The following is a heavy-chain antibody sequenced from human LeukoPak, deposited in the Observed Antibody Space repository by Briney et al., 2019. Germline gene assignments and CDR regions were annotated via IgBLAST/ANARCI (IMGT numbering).Heavy chain of an antibody. J-gene: IGHJ4*02. CDR1: GYTFTSYY. CDR3: ARDRRLAATMGY. Sequence: ASVKVFCKASGYTFTSYYMHWVRQAPGQGLEWMGIINPSGGSTSYAQKFQGRVTMTRDTSTSTVYMELSSLRSEDTAVYYCARDRRLAATMGYWGQGTLVTVSS. D-gene: IGHD5-24*01. CDR2: INPSGGST. V-gene: IGHV1-46*01.